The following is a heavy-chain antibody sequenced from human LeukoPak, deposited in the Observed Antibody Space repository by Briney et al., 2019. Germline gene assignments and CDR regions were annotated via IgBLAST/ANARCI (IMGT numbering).Heavy chain of an antibody. V-gene: IGHV3-9*01. J-gene: IGHJ6*04. CDR1: GFTFSDYS. CDR3: AELGITMIGGV. CDR2: ISWNSGSI. Sequence: GGSLRLSCAASGFTFSDYSMNWVRQAPGKGLEWVSGISWNSGSIGYADSVKGRFTISRDNAKKSLYLQMNSLRAEDTAVYYCAELGITMIGGVWGKGTTVTISS. D-gene: IGHD3-10*02.